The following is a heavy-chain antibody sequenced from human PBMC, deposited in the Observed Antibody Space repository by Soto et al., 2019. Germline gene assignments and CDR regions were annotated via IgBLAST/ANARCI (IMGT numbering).Heavy chain of an antibody. J-gene: IGHJ4*02. CDR1: GYTFGNFG. CDR2: ISAYNGNT. CDR3: TRDVPATAAFLWDF. Sequence: QVQLVQSAAEVRKPGASVKVSCRASGYTFGNFGISWLRQAPGQGLEWMGWISAYNGNTHYTQSLQGRVTLTTDTATSTGYMELRSLTPDDTAVYFCTRDVPATAAFLWDFWGQGTLVTVSS. V-gene: IGHV1-18*04. D-gene: IGHD3-3*02.